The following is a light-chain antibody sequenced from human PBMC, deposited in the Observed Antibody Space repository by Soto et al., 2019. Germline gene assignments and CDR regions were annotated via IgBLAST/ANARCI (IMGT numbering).Light chain of an antibody. CDR3: QQYKNWPPLT. V-gene: IGKV3-15*01. CDR1: QSVSYN. CDR2: GAF. J-gene: IGKJ4*01. Sequence: EIVMTQSPATFSVSPGETATLSCRASQSVSYNLAWYQQKPVLGPRLLIYGAFTRATGIPARFSGSGSGTEFTLTISTLQSEDFAVYYCQQYKNWPPLTFGGGTKVEIK.